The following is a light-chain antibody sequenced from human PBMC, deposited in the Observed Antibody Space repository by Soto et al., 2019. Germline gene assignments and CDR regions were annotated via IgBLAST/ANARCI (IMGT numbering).Light chain of an antibody. Sequence: EIVMTQSPATLSVHPGGRFTLSCRASQSISDTLAWYQQKPGQAPRLLIHGASTRATGFPARFSGSGSCTDFTLTTSSLQSQDAAVYYFQQYDNWPWTFGQGTKVDI. CDR2: GAS. CDR3: QQYDNWPWT. V-gene: IGKV3-15*01. CDR1: QSISDT. J-gene: IGKJ1*01.